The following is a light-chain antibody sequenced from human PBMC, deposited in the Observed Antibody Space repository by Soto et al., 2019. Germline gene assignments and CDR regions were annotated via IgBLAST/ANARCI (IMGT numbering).Light chain of an antibody. CDR2: DVS. CDR3: SSYTSSSLYV. CDR1: SSDVGGYNY. V-gene: IGLV2-14*01. Sequence: QLVLTQPASVSGSPGQSITISCTGASSDVGGYNYVSWYQQYPGKAPKLMIHDVSHRPSGVSNRFSGSKSGNTASLTISGLQAEDEADYYCSSYTSSSLYVFGTGTKLTVL. J-gene: IGLJ1*01.